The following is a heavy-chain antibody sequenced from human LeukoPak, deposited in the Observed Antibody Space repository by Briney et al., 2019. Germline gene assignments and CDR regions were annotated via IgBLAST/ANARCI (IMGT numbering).Heavy chain of an antibody. CDR2: VNHRGDT. J-gene: IGHJ4*02. CDR3: ARISGYSSGWLSPFDY. CDR1: GGSFTGYY. V-gene: IGHV4-34*01. Sequence: SETLSLTCAVYGGSFTGYYWSWIRQSPGKGLQWIAEVNHRGDTNYNPSLKSRVTISVDTSKNQFSLKLSSVTAADTAVYYCARISGYSSGWLSPFDYWGQGTLVTVSS. D-gene: IGHD6-19*01.